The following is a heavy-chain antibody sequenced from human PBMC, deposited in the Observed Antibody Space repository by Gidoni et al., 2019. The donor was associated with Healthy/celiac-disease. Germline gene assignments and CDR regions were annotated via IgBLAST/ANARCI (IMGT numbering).Heavy chain of an antibody. CDR3: ARSGIVATNNWFDP. CDR1: GGTFSSYT. V-gene: IGHV1-69*02. J-gene: IGHJ5*02. CDR2: IIPILGIA. D-gene: IGHD5-12*01. Sequence: QVQLVQSGAEVKKPGSSVKVSCKASGGTFSSYTISWVRQAPGQGLEWMGRIIPILGIANYAQKFQGRVTITADKSTSTAYMELSSLRSEDTAVYYCARSGIVATNNWFDPWGQGTLVTVSS.